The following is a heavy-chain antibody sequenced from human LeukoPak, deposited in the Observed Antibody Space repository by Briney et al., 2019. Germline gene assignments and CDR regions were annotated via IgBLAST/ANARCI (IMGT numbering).Heavy chain of an antibody. CDR2: IYYSGST. V-gene: IGHV4-59*08. Sequence: SETLSPTCTVSGGSISSYYGSWIRQPPGKGLEWIGYIYYSGSTNYNPSLKSRVTISVDTSKNQFSLKLSSVTAADTAVYYCARSGYFPDWYFDLWGRGTLVTVSS. CDR1: GGSISSYY. J-gene: IGHJ2*01. CDR3: ARSGYFPDWYFDL. D-gene: IGHD3-22*01.